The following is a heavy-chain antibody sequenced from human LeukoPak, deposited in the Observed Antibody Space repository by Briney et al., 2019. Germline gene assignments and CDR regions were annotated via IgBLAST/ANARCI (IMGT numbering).Heavy chain of an antibody. CDR1: GNYW. V-gene: IGHV3-74*01. CDR3: VSFYETY. D-gene: IGHD2/OR15-2a*01. J-gene: IGHJ4*02. Sequence: GGSLRLSCAASGNYWMHWVRQAPGKGLVWVSHINSDGSWTSYADSVKGRFTISKDNAKNTVYLQMNSLRAEDTAVYYCVSFYETYWGRGTLVTV. CDR2: INSDGSWT.